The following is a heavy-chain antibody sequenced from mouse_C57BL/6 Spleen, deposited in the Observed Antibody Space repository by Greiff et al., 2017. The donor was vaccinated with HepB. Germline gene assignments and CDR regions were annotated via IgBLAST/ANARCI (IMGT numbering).Heavy chain of an antibody. CDR2: IDPETGGT. CDR3: TRSGGLRRIFDY. D-gene: IGHD2-2*01. CDR1: GYTFTDYE. Sequence: VQLQQSGAELVRPGASVTLSCKASGYTFTDYEMHWVKQTPVHGLEWIGAIDPETGGTAYNQKFKGKAILTADKSSSTAYMELRSLTSEDSAVYYCTRSGGLRRIFDYWGQGTTLTVSS. J-gene: IGHJ2*01. V-gene: IGHV1-15*01.